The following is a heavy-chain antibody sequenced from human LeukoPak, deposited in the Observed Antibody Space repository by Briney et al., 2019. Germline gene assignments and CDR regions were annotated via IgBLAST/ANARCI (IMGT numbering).Heavy chain of an antibody. J-gene: IGHJ6*02. V-gene: IGHV3-53*01. CDR2: IYSGGST. Sequence: GGSLRLSCAASGFTVSSNYMSWVRQAPGKGLECVSVIYSGGSTYYADSVKGRFTISRDNSKNTLYLQMNSLRAEDTAVYYCARDHPYCSGGSCYSAYYYYGMDVWGQGTTVTVSS. CDR1: GFTVSSNY. D-gene: IGHD2-15*01. CDR3: ARDHPYCSGGSCYSAYYYYGMDV.